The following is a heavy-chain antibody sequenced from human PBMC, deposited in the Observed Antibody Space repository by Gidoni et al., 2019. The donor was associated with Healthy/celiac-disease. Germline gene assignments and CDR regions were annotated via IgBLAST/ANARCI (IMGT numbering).Heavy chain of an antibody. CDR1: GGSISSYY. V-gene: IGHV4-4*07. Sequence: QVQLQESGPGLVKPSETLSLTCTVSGGSISSYYWSWIRQPAGKGLEWIGRIYTSGSTNYNPSLKSRVTMSVDTSKNQFSLKLSSVTAADTAVYYCAKGDITIFGVANYYYGMDVWGQGTTVTVSS. CDR3: AKGDITIFGVANYYYGMDV. CDR2: IYTSGST. J-gene: IGHJ6*02. D-gene: IGHD3-3*01.